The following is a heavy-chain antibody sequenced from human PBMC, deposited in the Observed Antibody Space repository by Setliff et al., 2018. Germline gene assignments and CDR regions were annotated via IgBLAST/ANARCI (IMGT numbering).Heavy chain of an antibody. V-gene: IGHV4-4*02. CDR1: GDSISRGNW. CDR2: INHSGST. J-gene: IGHJ6*03. D-gene: IGHD4-4*01. CDR3: ARHYTYYYYYMDV. Sequence: PSETLSLTCAVSGDSISRGNWWSWVRQPPEKGLEWIGEINHSGSTNYNYCASLKSRVTISLDKSKNQFSLKLTSVTAADTAVYYCARHYTYYYYYMDVWGKGTTVTVSS.